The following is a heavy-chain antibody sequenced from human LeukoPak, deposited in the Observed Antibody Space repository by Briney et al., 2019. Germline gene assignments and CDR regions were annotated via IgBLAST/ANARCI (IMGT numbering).Heavy chain of an antibody. Sequence: SETLSLTCSVSGDSISRSSYFWGWIRQPPGKGLEWIGTVNYRGITYYNTSLKSRVTISVDTSKNQFSLKLNSVTAADTAVYYCARHMAARLEDYFDYWGQGTLVTVSS. CDR2: VNYRGIT. V-gene: IGHV4-39*01. CDR1: GDSISRSSYF. D-gene: IGHD6-6*01. J-gene: IGHJ4*02. CDR3: ARHMAARLEDYFDY.